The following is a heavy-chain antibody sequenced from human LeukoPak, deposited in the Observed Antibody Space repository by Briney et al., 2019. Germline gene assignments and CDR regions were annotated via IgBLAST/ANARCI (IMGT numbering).Heavy chain of an antibody. J-gene: IGHJ3*02. Sequence: SETLSLTCTVSGGSISSYYWSWIRQPPGKGLEWIGYIYYSGSTNYNPSLKSRVTISVDTSKNQFSLKLSSVTAADTAVYYCARVVVVITTRGAFDIWGQGTMVTVSS. CDR1: GGSISSYY. CDR3: ARVVVVITTRGAFDI. V-gene: IGHV4-59*08. D-gene: IGHD3-22*01. CDR2: IYYSGST.